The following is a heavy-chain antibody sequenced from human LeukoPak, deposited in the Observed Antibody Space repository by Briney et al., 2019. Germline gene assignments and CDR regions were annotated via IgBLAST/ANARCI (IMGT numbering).Heavy chain of an antibody. J-gene: IGHJ4*02. V-gene: IGHV4-61*01. CDR2: MYYSGST. Sequence: SETLSLTCTVSGDSVSSGSYYWSWIRQPPGKGLEWVGYMYYSGSTNYNPSLKSRDTISVDTSKNQFSLKLSSVTAADTAVYYCARGEDYYGSGSYYNVLGYWGQGTLVTVSS. CDR1: GDSVSSGSYY. D-gene: IGHD3-10*01. CDR3: ARGEDYYGSGSYYNVLGY.